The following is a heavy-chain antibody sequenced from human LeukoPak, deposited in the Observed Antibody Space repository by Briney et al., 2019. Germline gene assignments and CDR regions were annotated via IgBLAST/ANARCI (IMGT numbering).Heavy chain of an antibody. J-gene: IGHJ4*02. V-gene: IGHV4-4*07. CDR2: IYASGST. D-gene: IGHD5-24*01. Sequence: PSETLSLTCTVSGGSISINNYYWSWIRQPAGKGLEWIGRIYASGSTNYNPSLKSRVTMSIDTSKNQFSLKLSSVTAADTAVYYCARGVNGNTYHLFDYWGQGTLVTVSS. CDR1: GGSISINNYY. CDR3: ARGVNGNTYHLFDY.